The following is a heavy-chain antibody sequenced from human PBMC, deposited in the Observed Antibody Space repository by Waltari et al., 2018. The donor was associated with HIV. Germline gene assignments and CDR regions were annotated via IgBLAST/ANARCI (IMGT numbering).Heavy chain of an antibody. V-gene: IGHV4-4*02. CDR2: MYHSGST. CDR3: ARVLTGDYGSSRFDP. Sequence: QVQLQESGPGLVKPSETLSLTCAVSGGSISSYNWWGWVRQAPGKGLEWIGEMYHSGSTNYNPSRKSRVTIVVDKSKSQCALKVTSVTAADTAVYYCARVLTGDYGSSRFDPWGQGTLVTVSS. CDR1: GGSISSYNW. D-gene: IGHD4-17*01. J-gene: IGHJ5*02.